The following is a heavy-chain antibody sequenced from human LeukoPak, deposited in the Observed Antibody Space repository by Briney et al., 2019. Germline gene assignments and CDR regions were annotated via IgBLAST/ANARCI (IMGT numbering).Heavy chain of an antibody. CDR3: ARRDGYNLDY. CDR1: GYTFTGYY. V-gene: IGHV1-2*02. Sequence: ASVKVSCKASGYTFTGYYIHWVRQAPGQGLEWMGWIDPNSGGTNYSQKFQGRVTMTRDTSISTAYMELSRLRSDDTAVYYCARRDGYNLDYWGQGTLVTVSS. D-gene: IGHD5-24*01. CDR2: IDPNSGGT. J-gene: IGHJ4*02.